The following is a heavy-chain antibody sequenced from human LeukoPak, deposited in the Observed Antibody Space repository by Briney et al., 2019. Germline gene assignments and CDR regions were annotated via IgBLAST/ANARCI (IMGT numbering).Heavy chain of an antibody. Sequence: GGSLRLSCAASGFTFSSYWMTWIRQAPGKGLEWVANIKQDGSEKYYVDSVKGRFTISRDNAKNSLYLQMNSLRAEDTAVYYCARDTGGGYSCYDCWGQGTLGTVSS. V-gene: IGHV3-7*01. CDR1: GFTFSSYW. D-gene: IGHD5-18*01. CDR2: IKQDGSEK. CDR3: ARDTGGGYSCYDC. J-gene: IGHJ4*02.